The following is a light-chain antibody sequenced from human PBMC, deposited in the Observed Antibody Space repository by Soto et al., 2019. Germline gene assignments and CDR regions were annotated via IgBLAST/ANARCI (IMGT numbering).Light chain of an antibody. CDR2: GIS. Sequence: LVTQSPTTLSVSPGERATLSCRAIQSVANNLAWYRQRTVQTPSLLIYGISTRATGLPARFSGSGSGTEFTLTSSSLQSEDFGLYYCQQYNNWPHTCGQGTKVEIK. CDR3: QQYNNWPHT. CDR1: QSVANN. V-gene: IGKV3-15*01. J-gene: IGKJ2*01.